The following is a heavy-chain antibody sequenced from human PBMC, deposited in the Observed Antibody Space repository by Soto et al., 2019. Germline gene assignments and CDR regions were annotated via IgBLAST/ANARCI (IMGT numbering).Heavy chain of an antibody. D-gene: IGHD1-26*01. J-gene: IGHJ6*02. Sequence: QVQLQESGPGLVKPSETLSLTCTVSNGSVSSGSYYWNWIRQPPGRGLEWIGYIYYNGNTNYNPALGSRLTLSVDTSKNQFSLKLTSVTAADAAVYYCARYSGSGHARIMDVWGHGTTVAVSS. CDR3: ARYSGSGHARIMDV. CDR2: IYYNGNT. V-gene: IGHV4-61*01. CDR1: NGSVSSGSYY.